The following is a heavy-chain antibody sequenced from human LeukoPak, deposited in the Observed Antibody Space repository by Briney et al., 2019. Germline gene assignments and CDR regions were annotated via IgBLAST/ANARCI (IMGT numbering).Heavy chain of an antibody. Sequence: AGGSLRLSCAASGFTFSSYLMSWVRQAPGKGLEWVATIKEDGNEKYYVDSVKGRFTISRDNAKSSLYLRMNSLRVEDTAFYYCVRERYRGSDYWGQGTLVTVSS. CDR2: IKEDGNEK. D-gene: IGHD3-10*01. V-gene: IGHV3-7*01. J-gene: IGHJ4*02. CDR3: VRERYRGSDY. CDR1: GFTFSSYL.